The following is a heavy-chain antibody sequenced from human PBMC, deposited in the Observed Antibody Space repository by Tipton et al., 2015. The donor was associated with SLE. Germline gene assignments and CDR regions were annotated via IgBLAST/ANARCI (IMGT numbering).Heavy chain of an antibody. V-gene: IGHV3-7*01. CDR2: IKQDGSEK. Sequence: SLRLSCVATGFTFSNSWMSWVRQAPGKGLEWVANIKQDGSEKYYVDSVKGRFTISRDNAKNSLYLQMNSLRAEDTAVYYCARDQDSFDYWGQGTLVTVSS. CDR1: GFTFSNSW. CDR3: ARDQDSFDY. J-gene: IGHJ4*02.